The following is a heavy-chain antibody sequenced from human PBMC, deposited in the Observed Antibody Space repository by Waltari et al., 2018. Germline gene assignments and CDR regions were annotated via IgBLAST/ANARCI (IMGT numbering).Heavy chain of an antibody. J-gene: IGHJ4*02. CDR2: SNTYDGNT. CDR3: ARDAFRFLDF. Sequence: QVHLVQSGTEVKQPGASVKVSCKASGYRFTSYGITWVRQAPGQGLEWMGWSNTYDGNTNYGQELQGRLTMTTDTITTTAYMERRGLRADDTALYFCARDAFRFLDFWGQGTLVTVSS. V-gene: IGHV1-18*01. D-gene: IGHD3-3*01. CDR1: GYRFTSYG.